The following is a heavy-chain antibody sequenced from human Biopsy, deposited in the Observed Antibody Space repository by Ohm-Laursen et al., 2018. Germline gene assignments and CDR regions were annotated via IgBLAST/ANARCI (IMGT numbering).Heavy chain of an antibody. CDR3: ASRGLVMASDYYFDD. CDR1: GGSISNNNYY. D-gene: IGHD3/OR15-3a*01. Sequence: GTLSLTCTVSGGSISNNNYYWGWIRQPPGKGLEWIGSIFYRGSTHYKPSLKSRVNISVDTSKNQFSLKLNSVTAADTAVYYCASRGLVMASDYYFDDWGQGTLVTVSS. V-gene: IGHV4-39*01. CDR2: IFYRGST. J-gene: IGHJ4*02.